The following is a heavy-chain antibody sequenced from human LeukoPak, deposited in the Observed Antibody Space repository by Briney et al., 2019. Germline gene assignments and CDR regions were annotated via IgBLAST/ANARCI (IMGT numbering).Heavy chain of an antibody. CDR2: ISGSGSTI. D-gene: IGHD3-10*01. V-gene: IGHV3-11*04. CDR1: GFTFGDYS. Sequence: GGSLRLSCAASGFTFGDYSMTWIRQAPGKGLEWVSYISGSGSTIYYADSVKGRFTISRDNAKNSLYLQMNSLRAEDTAVYYCARGAPRVKYYYYYMDVWGKGTTVTISS. J-gene: IGHJ6*03. CDR3: ARGAPRVKYYYYYMDV.